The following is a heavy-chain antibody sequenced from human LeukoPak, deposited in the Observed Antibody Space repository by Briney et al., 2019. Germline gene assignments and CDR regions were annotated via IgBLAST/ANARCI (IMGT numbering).Heavy chain of an antibody. V-gene: IGHV4-61*08. CDR2: IYYSGNT. D-gene: IGHD1-14*01. CDR3: ARRARGNRAYYFDY. CDR1: GGSISSGDYY. J-gene: IGHJ4*02. Sequence: SETLSLTCTVSGGSISSGDYYWNWIRQPPGKGLEWIGYIYYSGNTNYDPSLKSRLTISVDTSNNQFSLKLTSMTAADTAVYYCARRARGNRAYYFDYWGQGTLVTVSS.